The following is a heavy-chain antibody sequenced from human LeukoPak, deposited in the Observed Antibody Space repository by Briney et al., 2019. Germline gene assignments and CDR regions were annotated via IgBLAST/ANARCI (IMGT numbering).Heavy chain of an antibody. CDR1: GGSFSGYY. CDR2: INHSGST. CDR3: ARVAAAIDY. J-gene: IGHJ4*02. V-gene: IGHV4-34*01. D-gene: IGHD6-13*01. Sequence: PSETLSLTCAVYGGSFSGYYWSWIRQPPGKGLEWIGEINHSGSTNYNPSLKSRVTISVDTSKNQFSLKLSSVTAADTAVYYCARVAAAIDYWGQGTLVTVPS.